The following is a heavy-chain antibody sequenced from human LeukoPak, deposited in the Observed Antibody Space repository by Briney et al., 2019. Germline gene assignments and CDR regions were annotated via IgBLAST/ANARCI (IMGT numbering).Heavy chain of an antibody. CDR1: GFTFSDYY. CDR3: ARDTCSGGSCYPNYYYYGMDV. Sequence: GGSLRLSCAASGFTFSDYYMSWIRQAPGKGLEWVSYISSSGSTIYYADSVKGRFTISRDNAKNSLYLQMNSLRAEDTAVYYCARDTCSGGSCYPNYYYYGMDVWGQGTTVTVSS. J-gene: IGHJ6*02. V-gene: IGHV3-11*01. D-gene: IGHD2-15*01. CDR2: ISSSGSTI.